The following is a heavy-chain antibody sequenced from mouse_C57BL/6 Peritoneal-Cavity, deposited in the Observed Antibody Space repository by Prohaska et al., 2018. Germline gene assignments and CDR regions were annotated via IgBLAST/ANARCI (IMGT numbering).Heavy chain of an antibody. CDR2: INPSNGGT. D-gene: IGHD1-1*01. Sequence: INPSNGGTNYNEKFKSKATLTVDKSSSTAYMQLSSLTSEDSAVYYCARGTVVAPNYWGQGTTLTVSS. CDR3: ARGTVVAPNY. J-gene: IGHJ2*01. V-gene: IGHV1-53*01.